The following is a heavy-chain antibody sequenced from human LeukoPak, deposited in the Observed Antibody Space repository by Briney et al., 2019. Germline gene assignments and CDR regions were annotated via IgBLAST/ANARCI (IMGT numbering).Heavy chain of an antibody. CDR2: IIPIFGTA. CDR3: ARDGIWAPSFDY. J-gene: IGHJ4*02. D-gene: IGHD1-1*01. Sequence: GASVKVSCKASGGTFSSYAISWVRQAPGQGLEWMGGIIPIFGTANYAQKFQGRVTITADESTSTAYMELSSLRSEDTAVYYCARDGIWAPSFDYWGQGTLVTVSS. V-gene: IGHV1-69*13. CDR1: GGTFSSYA.